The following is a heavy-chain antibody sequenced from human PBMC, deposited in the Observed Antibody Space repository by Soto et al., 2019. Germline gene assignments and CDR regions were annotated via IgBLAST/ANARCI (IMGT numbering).Heavy chain of an antibody. D-gene: IGHD6-19*01. J-gene: IGHJ4*02. Sequence: QVQLVESGGGVVQPGRSLRLSGAAYGFTFSRYAIHWVRETPGKGLEWVALISFDGSNKFHADSVKGRFTVSRDNSKNTLYLHMNSLGTEDTAVYYCARDLRDASGWFSPGYWGQGTLVTVSS. CDR2: ISFDGSNK. CDR3: ARDLRDASGWFSPGY. V-gene: IGHV3-30-3*01. CDR1: GFTFSRYA.